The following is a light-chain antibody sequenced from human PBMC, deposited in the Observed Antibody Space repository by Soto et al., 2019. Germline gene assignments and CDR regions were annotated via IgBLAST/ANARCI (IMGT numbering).Light chain of an antibody. CDR2: GAS. CDR3: QQYNNWPPLT. V-gene: IGKV3-15*01. Sequence: EIVMTQSPATLSVSPGERATLSCRASLSVRNNLAWYQQKPGQAPRLLIYGASTRATGIPARFSGSGSGTEFTLTISSLQSEDFAVYYCQQYNNWPPLTFGGGTKVEMK. J-gene: IGKJ4*01. CDR1: LSVRNN.